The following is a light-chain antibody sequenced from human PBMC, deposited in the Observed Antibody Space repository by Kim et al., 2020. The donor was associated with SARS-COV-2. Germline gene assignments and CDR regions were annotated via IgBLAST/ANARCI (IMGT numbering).Light chain of an antibody. J-gene: IGLJ1*01. CDR3: CSYAGSSTSV. CDR2: EVS. V-gene: IGLV2-23*02. Sequence: GQAITISCTRTSSDVGSYNLVSWYQQHPGKAPKLMIYEVSKRPSGVSNRFSGSKSGNTASLTISGLQAEDEADYYCCSYAGSSTSVFGTGTKVTVL. CDR1: SSDVGSYNL.